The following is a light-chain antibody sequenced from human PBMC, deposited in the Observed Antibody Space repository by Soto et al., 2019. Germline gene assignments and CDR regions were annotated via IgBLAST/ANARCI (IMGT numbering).Light chain of an antibody. J-gene: IGLJ2*01. Sequence: QSALTQPASVSGSPGQSITISCTGTSSDVGGYNYVSWYQQHPGKAPKLMIYEVSNRPSGVSNRFSGAKSGNTASLTISGLQAEDEADYYCSSSTTSSTLNVVFGGGTQRTVL. CDR2: EVS. V-gene: IGLV2-14*01. CDR3: SSSTTSSTLNVV. CDR1: SSDVGGYNY.